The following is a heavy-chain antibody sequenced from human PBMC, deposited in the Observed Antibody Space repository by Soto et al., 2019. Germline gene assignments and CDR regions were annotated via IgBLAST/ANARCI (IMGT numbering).Heavy chain of an antibody. V-gene: IGHV1-2*04. Sequence: ASVKVSCKASGYTFTGYYMHWVRQAPGQGLEWMGWINPNSGGTNYAQKFQGWVTMTRDTSISTAYMELSRLRSDDTAVYYCARGGCSGGSCSPSLGGYWGQGTLVTVSS. CDR1: GYTFTGYY. CDR2: INPNSGGT. CDR3: ARGGCSGGSCSPSLGGY. D-gene: IGHD2-15*01. J-gene: IGHJ4*02.